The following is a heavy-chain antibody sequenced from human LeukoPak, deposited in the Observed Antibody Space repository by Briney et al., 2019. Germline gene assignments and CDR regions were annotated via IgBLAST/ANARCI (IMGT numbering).Heavy chain of an antibody. J-gene: IGHJ4*02. Sequence: GESLTLSCAASGFTFSNYAMSWVRQAPGKWLEWVSAIGGSGGGTYYADSVKGRFTISRDNSKNTLYLQMTGLRAEDTAIYYCAKTPETYYYDFSGYYYYFDYWGQGTLVTVSS. CDR3: AKTPETYYYDFSGYYYYFDY. CDR2: IGGSGGGT. V-gene: IGHV3-23*01. D-gene: IGHD3-22*01. CDR1: GFTFSNYA.